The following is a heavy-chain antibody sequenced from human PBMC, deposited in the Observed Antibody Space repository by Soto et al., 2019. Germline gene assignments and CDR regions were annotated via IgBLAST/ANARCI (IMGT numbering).Heavy chain of an antibody. CDR2: INPSGGST. J-gene: IGHJ4*02. CDR1: GYTFTSYY. D-gene: IGHD3-22*01. V-gene: IGHV1-46*01. CDR3: ARDAQNYYDSSGSLFDY. Sequence: ASVKVSCKASGYTFTSYYMHWVRQAPGQGLEWMGIINPSGGSTSYAQKFQGRVTMTRDTSTSTVYMELSSLRSEDTAVYYCARDAQNYYDSSGSLFDYWGQGTRGTVSS.